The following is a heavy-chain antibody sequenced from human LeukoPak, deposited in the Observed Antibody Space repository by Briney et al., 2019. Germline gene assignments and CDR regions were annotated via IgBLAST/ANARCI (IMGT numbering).Heavy chain of an antibody. V-gene: IGHV3-21*01. CDR3: ARVYSGYGNY. J-gene: IGHJ4*02. D-gene: IGHD5-12*01. Sequence: TGGSLRLSCAASGFTFSSYSMNWVGQAPGKGLEWVSSISSSSSYIYYADSVKGRFTISRDNAKNSLYLQMNSLRAEDTAVYYCARVYSGYGNYWGQGTLVTVSS. CDR1: GFTFSSYS. CDR2: ISSSSSYI.